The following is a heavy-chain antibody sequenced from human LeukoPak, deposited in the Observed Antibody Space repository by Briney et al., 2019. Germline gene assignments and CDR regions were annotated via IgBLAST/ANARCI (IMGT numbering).Heavy chain of an antibody. CDR3: ARRPTQYDCFDP. V-gene: IGHV6-1*01. CDR2: TYYRSTWYN. Sequence: SQTLSLTCAISGGSFSSNSVTWNWIRQSPSRGLEWLGRTYYRSTWYNDYAVSVRGRITVNPDTSKNQFSLHLNSVTPEDTAVYYCARRPTQYDCFDPWGQGILVTVSS. D-gene: IGHD2-2*01. CDR1: GGSFSSNSVT. J-gene: IGHJ5*02.